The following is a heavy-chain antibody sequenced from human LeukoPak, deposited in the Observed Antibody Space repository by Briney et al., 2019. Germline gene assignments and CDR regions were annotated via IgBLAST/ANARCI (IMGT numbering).Heavy chain of an antibody. CDR2: INLKSGGT. CDR1: GDTFTGYY. V-gene: IGHV1-2*02. D-gene: IGHD3-3*01. CDR3: ARGGWGRFLEPYYFDY. J-gene: IGHJ4*02. Sequence: ASVKVSCKASGDTFTGYYMHWVRQAPGQGLEWMGWINLKSGGTNYAQKFQGRVTMTRDTSISTAYMELSRLRSDDTAVYYCARGGWGRFLEPYYFDYWGQGILDTVSS.